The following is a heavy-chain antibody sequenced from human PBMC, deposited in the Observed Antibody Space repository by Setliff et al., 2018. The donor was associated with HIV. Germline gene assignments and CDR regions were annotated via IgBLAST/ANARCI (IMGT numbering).Heavy chain of an antibody. D-gene: IGHD3-22*01. Sequence: GGSLRLSCSASGFTFSSYAMHWVRQAPGKGLEYVSAISSDGSSTTYADSVQGRFTISRDSAKNTLSLQMNSLRAEDTAVYYCARGYSSGYRIDYWGQGTLVTVSS. CDR2: ISSDGSST. J-gene: IGHJ4*02. CDR3: ARGYSSGYRIDY. V-gene: IGHV3-64*04. CDR1: GFTFSSYA.